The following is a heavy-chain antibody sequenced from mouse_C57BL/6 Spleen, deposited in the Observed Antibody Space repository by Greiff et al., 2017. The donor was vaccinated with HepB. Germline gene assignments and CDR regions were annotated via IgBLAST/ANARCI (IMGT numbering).Heavy chain of an antibody. CDR1: GYAFSSSW. CDR3: ARNYGSSYSIYAMDY. Sequence: VKLVESGPELVKPGASVKISCKASGYAFSSSWMNWVKQRPGKGLEWIGRIYPGDGDTNYNGKFKGQATLTADKSSSTAYMQLSSLTSEDSAVYFCARNYGSSYSIYAMDYWGQGTSVTVSS. J-gene: IGHJ4*01. D-gene: IGHD1-1*01. V-gene: IGHV1-82*01. CDR2: IYPGDGDT.